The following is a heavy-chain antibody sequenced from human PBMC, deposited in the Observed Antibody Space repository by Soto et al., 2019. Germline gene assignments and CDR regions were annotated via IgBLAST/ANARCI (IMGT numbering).Heavy chain of an antibody. CDR1: TDSISTYY. D-gene: IGHD2-21*01. CDR3: ARSRVCGPKGMDV. Sequence: QGQLRESGPGLVRPSETLSLTCNISTDSISTYYWNWIRKSPAKGLEWIAYMYYSGNANYNPSLRRRVTMSVEASKGQFALKLTSVTSADTAIYDCARSRVCGPKGMDVWGPGTPVTVSS. CDR2: MYYSGNA. J-gene: IGHJ6*02. V-gene: IGHV4-59*01.